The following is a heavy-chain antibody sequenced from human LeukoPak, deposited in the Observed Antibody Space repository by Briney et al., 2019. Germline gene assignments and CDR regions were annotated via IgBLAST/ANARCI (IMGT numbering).Heavy chain of an antibody. J-gene: IGHJ4*02. V-gene: IGHV3-11*01. CDR3: ARGHQYDILTGYGY. CDR1: GFTFSDYY. D-gene: IGHD3-9*01. CDR2: ISGSGSTI. Sequence: GGSLRLSCAASGFTFSDYYMSWIRQAPWKGLEWVSYISGSGSTIYYADSVKGRFTISRDNAKNSLYLQMNSLRAEDSAVYYCARGHQYDILTGYGYWGQGILVTVSS.